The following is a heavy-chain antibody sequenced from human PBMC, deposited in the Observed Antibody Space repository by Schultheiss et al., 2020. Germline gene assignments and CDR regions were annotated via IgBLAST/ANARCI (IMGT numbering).Heavy chain of an antibody. CDR2: IYYSGST. J-gene: IGHJ4*02. Sequence: SETLSLTCTVSGGSISSYYWSWIRQPPGKGLEWIGYIYYSGSTYYNPSLKSRVTISVDTSKNQFSLKLSSVTAADTAVYYCARDRAQSNSGWPSYFDYWGKGTLVTVSS. D-gene: IGHD5-12*01. V-gene: IGHV4-59*12. CDR3: ARDRAQSNSGWPSYFDY. CDR1: GGSISSYY.